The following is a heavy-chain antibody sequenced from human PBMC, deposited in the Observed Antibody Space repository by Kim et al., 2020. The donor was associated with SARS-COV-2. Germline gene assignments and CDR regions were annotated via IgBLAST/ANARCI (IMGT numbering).Heavy chain of an antibody. CDR1: GGSFSGYY. J-gene: IGHJ6*03. CDR2: IHQSGSS. CDR3: ARGPYYGGSVTSYYMDV. D-gene: IGHD3-10*01. Sequence: SETLSLTCAVYGGSFSGYYWSWVRQPPGKGLEWIGEIHQSGSSNYNPSLKSRVSISTDTSKNQFSLRLNPVTAADTAVYYCARGPYYGGSVTSYYMDVWGKGITVTVSS. V-gene: IGHV4-34*01.